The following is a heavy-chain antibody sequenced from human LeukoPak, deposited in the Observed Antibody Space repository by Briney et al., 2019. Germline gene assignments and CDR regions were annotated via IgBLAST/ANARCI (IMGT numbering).Heavy chain of an antibody. CDR3: AGDPNRSYFDH. Sequence: GGSLRLSCAASGITVSTNYMHWVRQAPGKGLEWLALISSDGSNENFADSVKGRFTISRDNSKNTLYLQMNSLRSEDTAIYYCAGDPNRSYFDHWGQGTLVTVSS. D-gene: IGHD1-14*01. CDR1: GITVSTNY. J-gene: IGHJ4*02. V-gene: IGHV3-30*01. CDR2: ISSDGSNE.